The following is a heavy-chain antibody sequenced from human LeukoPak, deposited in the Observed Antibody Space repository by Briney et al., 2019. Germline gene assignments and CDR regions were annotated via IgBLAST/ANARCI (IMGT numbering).Heavy chain of an antibody. CDR1: GGSISSGDYY. V-gene: IGHV4-30-4*02. J-gene: IGHJ4*02. Sequence: NPSETLSLTCTVSGGSISSGDYYWSWIRQPPGKGLEWIGYIYYSGSTYYNPSLKSRVTISVDTSKNQFSLKLSSVTAADTAVYYCARDYRLSGYSYGYLDYWGQGTLVTVSS. CDR2: IYYSGST. D-gene: IGHD5-18*01. CDR3: ARDYRLSGYSYGYLDY.